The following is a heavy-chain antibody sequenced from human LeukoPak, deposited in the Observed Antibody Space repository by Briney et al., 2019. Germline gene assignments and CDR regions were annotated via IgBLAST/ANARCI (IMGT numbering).Heavy chain of an antibody. CDR2: IYYSGST. J-gene: IGHJ3*02. CDR1: GGSISSSSYY. CDR3: ASLRRGSYFRAFDI. Sequence: SETLSLTCTVSGGSISSSSYYWGWIRPPPGKGLEWNGSIYYSGSTYYNPSLKSRVTISVDTSKNQFSLKLSSVTAADTAVYYCASLRRGSYFRAFDIWGQGTMVTVSS. D-gene: IGHD1-26*01. V-gene: IGHV4-39*07.